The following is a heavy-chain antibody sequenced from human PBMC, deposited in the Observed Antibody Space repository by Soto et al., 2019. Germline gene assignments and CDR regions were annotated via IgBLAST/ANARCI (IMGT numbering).Heavy chain of an antibody. CDR1: GFTFSSYG. CDR2: IWYDGSNK. D-gene: IGHD2-15*01. CDR3: ARDWEDIVVVVAATPSWYFDL. Sequence: QVQLVESGGGVVQPGRSLRLSCAASGFTFSSYGMHWVRQAPGKGLEWVAVIWYDGSNKYYADSVKGRFTISRENSKNTLYLQMNSLRAEDTAVYYCARDWEDIVVVVAATPSWYFDLWGRGTLVTVSS. J-gene: IGHJ2*01. V-gene: IGHV3-33*01.